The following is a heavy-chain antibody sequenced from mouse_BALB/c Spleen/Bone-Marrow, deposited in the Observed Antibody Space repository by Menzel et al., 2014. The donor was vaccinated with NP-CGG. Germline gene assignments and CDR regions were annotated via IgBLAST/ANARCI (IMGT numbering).Heavy chain of an antibody. CDR2: ISDGGSYT. CDR1: GFTFSDYY. V-gene: IGHV5-4*02. D-gene: IGHD2-4*01. Sequence: EVQVVESGGGLVKPGGSLKLSCAASGFTFSDYYMYWVRQTPEKRLEWVATISDGGSYTYYPDSVKGRFTISRDNAKNNLYLQMSSLKSEDTAMYYCARDYDYGPAWFAYWGQGTLVTVSA. CDR3: ARDYDYGPAWFAY. J-gene: IGHJ3*01.